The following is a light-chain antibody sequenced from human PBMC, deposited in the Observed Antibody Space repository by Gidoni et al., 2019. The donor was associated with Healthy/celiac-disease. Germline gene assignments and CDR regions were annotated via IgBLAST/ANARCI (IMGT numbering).Light chain of an antibody. CDR3: QQSYRTPLT. V-gene: IGKV1-39*01. CDR1: QSISSY. CDR2: AAS. J-gene: IGKJ4*01. Sequence: DIPMTQSPSSLPASVGDRVTITCRARQSISSYLNWYQQKPGKAPKLLIYAASSLQSGVPSRFSGSGSGTDFTLTISSLQPEDFATYYCQQSYRTPLTFGGGTKVEIK.